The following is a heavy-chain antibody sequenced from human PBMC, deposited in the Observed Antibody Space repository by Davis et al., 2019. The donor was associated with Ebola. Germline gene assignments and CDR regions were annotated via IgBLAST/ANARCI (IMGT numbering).Heavy chain of an antibody. CDR1: GFTFSSYE. V-gene: IGHV3-21*01. Sequence: PGGSLRLSCAASGFTFSSYEMNWVRQAPGKGLEWVSSISSSSSYIYYADSVKGRFTISRDNAKNSLYLQMNSLRAEDTAVYYCARSRYYDFWSGYYPGYYYYGMDVWGQGTTVTVSS. D-gene: IGHD3-3*01. J-gene: IGHJ6*02. CDR2: ISSSSSYI. CDR3: ARSRYYDFWSGYYPGYYYYGMDV.